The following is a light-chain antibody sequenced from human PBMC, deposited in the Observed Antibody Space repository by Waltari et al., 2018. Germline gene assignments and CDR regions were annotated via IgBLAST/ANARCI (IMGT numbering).Light chain of an antibody. V-gene: IGKV3-20*01. CDR1: QFVSSSY. CDR3: QQYGSSPPYA. Sequence: EIVLTQSPGTLSLSPGERATLSCRASQFVSSSYLAWYQQKSGPAPRLLIYGASSRATGIPDRFSGSGSGTEFTLTISRLEPEDFAVYYCQQYGSSPPYAFGQGTKLEIK. CDR2: GAS. J-gene: IGKJ2*01.